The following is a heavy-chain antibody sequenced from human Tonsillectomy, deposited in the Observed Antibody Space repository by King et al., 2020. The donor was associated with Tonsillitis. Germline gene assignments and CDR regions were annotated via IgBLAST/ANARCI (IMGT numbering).Heavy chain of an antibody. CDR2: INHSGST. CDR1: GGSFSGYY. Sequence: VQLQQWGAGLLKPSETLSLTCAVYGGSFSGYYWSWIRQPPGKGLEWIGEINHSGSTNYNPSLKSRVTISVDTSKNQFSLKLSSVTAADTAVYYCARVRKNRAAVAGTTYFDYWGQGTLGTVSS. D-gene: IGHD6-19*01. CDR3: ARVRKNRAAVAGTTYFDY. V-gene: IGHV4-34*01. J-gene: IGHJ4*02.